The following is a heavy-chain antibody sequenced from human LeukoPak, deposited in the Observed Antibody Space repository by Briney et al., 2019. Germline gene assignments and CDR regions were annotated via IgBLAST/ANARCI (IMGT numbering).Heavy chain of an antibody. CDR1: GFTFSSYA. D-gene: IGHD4-17*01. V-gene: IGHV3-23*01. CDR2: ISGSGGST. Sequence: GGSLRLSCAASGFTFSSYAMSWVRQAPGKGLEWVSAISGSGGSTYYADSVKGRFTISRDNSKNTLYLQMNSLRAEDAAVYYCAKSDQSTVTTRALAFDYWGQGTLVTVSS. J-gene: IGHJ4*02. CDR3: AKSDQSTVTTRALAFDY.